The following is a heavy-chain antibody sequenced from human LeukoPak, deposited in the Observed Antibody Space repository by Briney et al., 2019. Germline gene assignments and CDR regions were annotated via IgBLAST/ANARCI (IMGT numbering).Heavy chain of an antibody. Sequence: SETLSLTCAVSGGSISSSNLWSWVRQPPGKGLEWIGEIYHSGSTKYNPSLKNRVTISVDKSKNQFSLKLSSVTAADTAEYYCARAIETSYYYGSEGDWLDPWGQGTLVTVSS. D-gene: IGHD3-10*01. CDR2: IYHSGST. CDR3: ARAIETSYYYGSEGDWLDP. CDR1: GGSISSSNL. V-gene: IGHV4-4*02. J-gene: IGHJ5*02.